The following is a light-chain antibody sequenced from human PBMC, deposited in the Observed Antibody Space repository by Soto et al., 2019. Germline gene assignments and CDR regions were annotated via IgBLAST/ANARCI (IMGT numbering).Light chain of an antibody. J-gene: IGKJ2*01. V-gene: IGKV3-11*01. CDR2: DAS. CDR3: RQRSNWPPYT. CDR1: QSVSSY. Sequence: EIVLTQSPATLSLSPGDRATLACLASQSVSSYLAWSPQHPGQAPRLLIYDASHRATGIPARFSGSGSGTDFTLTISSREPEDFAVYYCRQRSNWPPYTFGQGTKLESK.